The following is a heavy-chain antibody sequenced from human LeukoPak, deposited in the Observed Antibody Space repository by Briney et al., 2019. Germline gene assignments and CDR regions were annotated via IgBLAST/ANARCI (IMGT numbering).Heavy chain of an antibody. J-gene: IGHJ2*01. CDR2: IYYDGST. D-gene: IGHD1-14*01. CDR1: GGSISISY. CDR3: AIGSRSGNWYFDL. V-gene: IGHV4-59*01. Sequence: PSETLSLTCTVSGGSISISYWSWIRQPPGKGLEWIGYIYYDGSTSYNPSLKSRVSISVDTSKNQFSLNLSSVTAADTAVYYCAIGSRSGNWYFDLWGRGTLVTVSS.